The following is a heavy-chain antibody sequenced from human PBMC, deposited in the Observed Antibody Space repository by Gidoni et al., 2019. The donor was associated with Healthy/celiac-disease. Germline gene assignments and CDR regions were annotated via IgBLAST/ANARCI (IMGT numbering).Heavy chain of an antibody. CDR3: ARAGAAAAYFDY. J-gene: IGHJ4*02. V-gene: IGHV3-33*01. D-gene: IGHD6-13*01. CDR1: GVPVSSYG. CDR2: RWYDGSNK. Sequence: QVQLVESAGSVVQPGRSLRLSCAAPGVPVSSYGMHWVRQAPGKGLEWVAVRWYDGSNKYYADSVKRRFTISRDNSKNTLYLQMNSLRAEDTAVYYCARAGAAAAYFDYWGQGTLVTVSS.